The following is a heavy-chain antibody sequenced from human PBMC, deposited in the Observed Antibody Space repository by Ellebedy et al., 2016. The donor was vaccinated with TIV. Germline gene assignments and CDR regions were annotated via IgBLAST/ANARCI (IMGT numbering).Heavy chain of an antibody. CDR3: ARYNSGWKIFDY. J-gene: IGHJ4*02. CDR1: GDSVSSNSPT. D-gene: IGHD6-19*01. CDR2: TSYRSKWYY. Sequence: SQTLSLTCAISGDSVSSNSPTWNWIRQSPSRGLEWLGRTSYRSKWYYEYAVSVYSRITINPDTAKNQFSLQLNSLTPEDTAVYYCARYNSGWKIFDYWGQGTLVTVSS. V-gene: IGHV6-1*01.